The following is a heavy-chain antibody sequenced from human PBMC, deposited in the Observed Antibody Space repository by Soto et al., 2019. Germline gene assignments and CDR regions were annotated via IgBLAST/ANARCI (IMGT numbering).Heavy chain of an antibody. J-gene: IGHJ5*02. CDR3: ARGGGPTVTTPGNWFDP. CDR2: IYTSGST. V-gene: IGHV4-4*07. Sequence: QVQLQESGPGLVKPSETLSLTCTVSGGSISSYYWSWIRQPAGKGLEWIGRIYTSGSTNYNPSLKSRVTMSVDTSKNQFSLKLSSVTAADTAVCYCARGGGPTVTTPGNWFDPWGQGTLVTVSS. D-gene: IGHD4-17*01. CDR1: GGSISSYY.